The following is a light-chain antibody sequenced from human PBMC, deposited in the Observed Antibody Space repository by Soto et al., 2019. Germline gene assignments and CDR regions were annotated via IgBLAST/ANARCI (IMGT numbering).Light chain of an antibody. CDR1: QSISSW. CDR2: DAS. V-gene: IGKV1-5*01. Sequence: DIQMTQSPSTLSASVGDRVTITCRSSQSISSWLAWYQQKPGKAPKLLIYDASSLESGVPSRFSGSGSGTEFTLTISSPQPDDFATYYCQKYNSYPLTFGGGTKVEIK. J-gene: IGKJ4*01. CDR3: QKYNSYPLT.